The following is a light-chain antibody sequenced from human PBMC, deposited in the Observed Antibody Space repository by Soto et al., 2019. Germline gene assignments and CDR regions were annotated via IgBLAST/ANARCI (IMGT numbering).Light chain of an antibody. CDR1: QGIRND. V-gene: IGKV1-6*01. CDR3: HQRNK. CDR2: AAS. Sequence: AIQMTQSPSSLSASVGDRVTITCRASQGIRNDLGWYRQKPGKAPKLLIYAASSLQSGVPSRFSGSGSGTDFTFTISSLQPEDFAVYSCHQRNKFGQGTRLEIK. J-gene: IGKJ5*01.